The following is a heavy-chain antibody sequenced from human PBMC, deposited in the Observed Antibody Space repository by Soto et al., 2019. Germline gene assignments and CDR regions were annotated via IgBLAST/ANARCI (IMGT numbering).Heavy chain of an antibody. V-gene: IGHV3-7*01. CDR3: ARDRSTAMAPGRYYYYGMDV. CDR2: IKQDGSEK. CDR1: GFTFSSYW. Sequence: GGSLRLSCAASGFTFSSYWMSWVRQAPGKGLEWVANIKQDGSEKYYVDSVKGRFTISRDNAKNSLYLQMNSLRAEDTAVYYCARDRSTAMAPGRYYYYGMDVWGQGTTVTVSS. J-gene: IGHJ6*02. D-gene: IGHD5-18*01.